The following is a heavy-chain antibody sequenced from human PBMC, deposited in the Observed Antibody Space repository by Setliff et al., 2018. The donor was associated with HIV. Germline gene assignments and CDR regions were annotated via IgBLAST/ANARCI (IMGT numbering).Heavy chain of an antibody. CDR3: VRVTSRDSGAYYWEAFDI. V-gene: IGHV4-34*01. Sequence: ASETLSLTCAVYGGSFSDGYWSWIRPAPEKGLEWIGESNHGGTTNYNPSLKRRVTLSVETSKNQFSLKLTSVTAADTGAYFCVRVTSRDSGAYYWEAFDIWGQGIMVTVSS. CDR2: SNHGGTT. J-gene: IGHJ3*02. CDR1: GGSFSDGY. D-gene: IGHD3-10*01.